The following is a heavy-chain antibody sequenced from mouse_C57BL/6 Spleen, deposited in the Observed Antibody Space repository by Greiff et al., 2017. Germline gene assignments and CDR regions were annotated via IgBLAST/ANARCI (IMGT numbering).Heavy chain of an antibody. CDR2: IYPGDGDT. CDR3: ARKGVVAHWYFDV. CDR1: GYAFSSSW. Sequence: QVQLQQSGPELVKPGASVKISCKASGYAFSSSWMNWVKQRPGKGLEWIGRIYPGDGDTNYNGKFKGKATLTADKSSSTAYMQRSSLTSEDAAVYFCARKGVVAHWYFDVWGTGTTVTVSS. D-gene: IGHD1-1*01. V-gene: IGHV1-82*01. J-gene: IGHJ1*03.